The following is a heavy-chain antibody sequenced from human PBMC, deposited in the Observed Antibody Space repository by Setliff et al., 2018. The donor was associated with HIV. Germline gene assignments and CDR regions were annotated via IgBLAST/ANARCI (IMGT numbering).Heavy chain of an antibody. D-gene: IGHD6-13*01. J-gene: IGHJ4*02. Sequence: PSETLSLTCTVSGASISSHYWSWIRQPPGKGLEWIGYIYFSGTTNYNPSLKSRVTIAVDTSKNQSSLNLNSVTAADTAVYYCARAISAAGIAPFDCWGQGTLVTVSS. CDR2: IYFSGTT. CDR3: ARAISAAGIAPFDC. CDR1: GASISSHY. V-gene: IGHV4-59*11.